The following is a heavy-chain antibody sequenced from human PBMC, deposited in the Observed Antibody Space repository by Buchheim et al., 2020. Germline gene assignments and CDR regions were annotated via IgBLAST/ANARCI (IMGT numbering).Heavy chain of an antibody. J-gene: IGHJ6*02. CDR3: ARDLRPPWTPYYYGMDV. V-gene: IGHV3-30-3*01. CDR1: GFTFSSYA. D-gene: IGHD5/OR15-5a*01. Sequence: QVQLVESGGGVVQPGRSLRLSCAASGFTFSSYAMHWVRQAPGKGLEWVAVISYDGSNKYYADSVKGRFTISRDNSKNTLYLQMNSLRAEDTAVYYCARDLRPPWTPYYYGMDVWGQGTT. CDR2: ISYDGSNK.